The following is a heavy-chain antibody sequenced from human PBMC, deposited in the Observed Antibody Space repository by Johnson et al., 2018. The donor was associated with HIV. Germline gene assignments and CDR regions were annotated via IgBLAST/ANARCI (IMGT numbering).Heavy chain of an antibody. D-gene: IGHD6-13*01. J-gene: IGHJ3*02. CDR3: ARVRVKRVSSSSWYGGAFDI. V-gene: IGHV3-66*03. CDR2: SWNSGSI. CDR1: GFTVINNY. Sequence: VQLVESGGGLIQPGGSLRVSCAPSGFTVINNYMSWVRQAPGKGLEWVSGISWNSGSIGYADSVKGRFTFSRDNAKNSLYLQMNSLRAEDTAVYYCARVRVKRVSSSSWYGGAFDIWGLGTMVTVSS.